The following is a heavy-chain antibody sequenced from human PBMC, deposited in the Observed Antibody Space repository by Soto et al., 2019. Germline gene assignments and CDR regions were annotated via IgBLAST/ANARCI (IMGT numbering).Heavy chain of an antibody. CDR3: ARKYYDSSGYYYFDF. CDR1: DGSISSSNW. V-gene: IGHV4-4*02. CDR2: IFHSGST. Sequence: SETLSLTCAVSDGSISSSNWWSWVRQPPGKGLEWIGEIFHSGSTNYNQSLKSRVTISVDKSKSQFSLNLRSVTAADTAVYYCARKYYDSSGYYYFDFWGQGTLVTVSS. J-gene: IGHJ4*02. D-gene: IGHD3-22*01.